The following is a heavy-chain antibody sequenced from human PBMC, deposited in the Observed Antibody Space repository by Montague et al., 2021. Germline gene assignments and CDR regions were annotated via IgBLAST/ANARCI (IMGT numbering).Heavy chain of an antibody. D-gene: IGHD3-22*01. V-gene: IGHV4-59*13. Sequence: SETLSLTCTVSGGSISSNYWCWIWLPQRPGLEWIGYIHYCCRTNPYSSFSLLVPISGDTSTTQFSLKLSSVTAAATAAYYCAVSMRGTLRVAMIVYAFDIWGQGTVVTVSS. CDR1: GGSISSNY. J-gene: IGHJ3*02. CDR3: AVSMRGTLRVAMIVYAFDI. CDR2: IHYCCRT.